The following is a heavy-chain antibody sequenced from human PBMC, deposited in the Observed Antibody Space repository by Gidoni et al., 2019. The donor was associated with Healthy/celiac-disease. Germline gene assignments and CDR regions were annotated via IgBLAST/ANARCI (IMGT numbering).Heavy chain of an antibody. D-gene: IGHD6-13*01. CDR3: MWAGSSWKGYYYYGMDV. Sequence: EVQLVESGGGLVQPGGSLRLSCAASGFTVRSNYMSWVRQAPGKGLEWVSVSYSGGSTYYADSVKGRFTISRDNSKNTLYLQMNSLRAEDTAVYYCMWAGSSWKGYYYYGMDVWGQGTTVTVSS. V-gene: IGHV3-66*01. CDR2: SYSGGST. CDR1: GFTVRSNY. J-gene: IGHJ6*02.